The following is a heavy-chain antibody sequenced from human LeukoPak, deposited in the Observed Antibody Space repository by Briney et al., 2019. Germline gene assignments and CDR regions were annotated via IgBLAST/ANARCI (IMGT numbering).Heavy chain of an antibody. Sequence: PGGSLRLSCAASGFTSGCCAMSWVRQAPGKGLEWVSTISGSGGSTYYADSVKGRFTISRDNSKNTLYLQMNSLRAEDTAVYYCARSIMQGYYGMDAWGQGTTVTVSS. CDR2: ISGSGGST. V-gene: IGHV3-23*01. CDR3: ARSIMQGYYGMDA. D-gene: IGHD3-16*01. J-gene: IGHJ6*02. CDR1: GFTSGCCA.